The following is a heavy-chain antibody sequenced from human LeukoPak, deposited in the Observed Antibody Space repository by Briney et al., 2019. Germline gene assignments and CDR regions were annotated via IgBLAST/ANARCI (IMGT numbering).Heavy chain of an antibody. CDR3: SRHYYDSSDYYPYYFNY. J-gene: IGHJ4*02. CDR1: GGSISSSTYY. CDR2: ISYSGST. V-gene: IGHV4-39*01. D-gene: IGHD3-22*01. Sequence: PSETLSLTCTVSGGSISSSTYYWGWIRQPPGKWLEWIGSISYSGSTYYNPSLKSRVTISVDTSKNQFSLRLSSVTAADTAVYHCSRHYYDSSDYYPYYFNYWGQGTLVTVSS.